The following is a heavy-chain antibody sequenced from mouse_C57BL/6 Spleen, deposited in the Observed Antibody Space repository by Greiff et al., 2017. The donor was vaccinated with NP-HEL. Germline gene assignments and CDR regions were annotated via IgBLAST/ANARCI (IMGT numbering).Heavy chain of an antibody. CDR1: GYTFTSYW. CDR2: IYPGSGST. J-gene: IGHJ4*01. Sequence: QVQLQQPGAELVKPGASVKMSCKASGYTFTSYWITWVKQRPGQGLAWIGDIYPGSGSTNYNEKLKSKATLTVDTSSSTAYMQLSSLTSEDSAVYYCAREGIYGNYSYAMDYWGQGTSVTVSS. V-gene: IGHV1-55*01. CDR3: AREGIYGNYSYAMDY. D-gene: IGHD2-1*01.